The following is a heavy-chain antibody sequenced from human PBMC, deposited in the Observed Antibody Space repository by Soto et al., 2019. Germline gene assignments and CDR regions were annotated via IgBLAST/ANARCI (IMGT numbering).Heavy chain of an antibody. D-gene: IGHD1-26*01. CDR1: GFTFSSYA. Sequence: HPGGSLRLSCAASGFTFSSYAMHWVRQAPGKGLEWVSGISWNSASMDYADSVKDRFSISRDNAENSLYLQMNILKIEDTAFYYCARSFSDSYYDLDFWGQGTLVTVSS. V-gene: IGHV3-9*01. J-gene: IGHJ4*02. CDR3: ARSFSDSYYDLDF. CDR2: ISWNSASM.